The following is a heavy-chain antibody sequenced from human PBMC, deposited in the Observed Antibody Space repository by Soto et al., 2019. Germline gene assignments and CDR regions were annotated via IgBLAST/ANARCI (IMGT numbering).Heavy chain of an antibody. J-gene: IGHJ6*02. Sequence: ASVTVSCQASGYTFTSYAMHWVRQAPGQRLEWMGWINAGNGNTKYSQKFQGRVTITRDTSASTAYMELSSLRSEDTAVYYCARVGNWNYPYYYYGMDVWGQGTTVTVSS. CDR2: INAGNGNT. V-gene: IGHV1-3*01. D-gene: IGHD1-7*01. CDR3: ARVGNWNYPYYYYGMDV. CDR1: GYTFTSYA.